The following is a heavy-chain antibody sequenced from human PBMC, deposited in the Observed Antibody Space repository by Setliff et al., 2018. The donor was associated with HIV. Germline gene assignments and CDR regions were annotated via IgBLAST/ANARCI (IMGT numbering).Heavy chain of an antibody. CDR1: GGSISSSSYY. CDR2: IYYSGST. D-gene: IGHD1-26*01. CDR3: ARLYAPGIVGATNYFDY. V-gene: IGHV4-39*01. Sequence: SETLSLTCTVSGGSISSSSYYWGWIRQPPGKGLEWIGSIYYSGSTYYNPSLKSLVTISVDTSKNQFSLKLSSVTAADTAVYYCARLYAPGIVGATNYFDYWGQGTLVIVSS. J-gene: IGHJ4*02.